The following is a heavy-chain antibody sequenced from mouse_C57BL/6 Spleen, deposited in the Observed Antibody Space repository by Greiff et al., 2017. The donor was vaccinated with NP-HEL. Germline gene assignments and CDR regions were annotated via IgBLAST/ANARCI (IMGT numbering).Heavy chain of an antibody. D-gene: IGHD2-2*01. CDR3: ARIYYGYDLYYAMDY. CDR2: LYPGDGDT. Sequence: QVQLQQSGAELVKPGASVKISCKASGYAFSSYWMNWVKQRPGKGLEWIGQLYPGDGDTNYNGKFKGKATLTADKSSSTAYMQLSSLTSEDSAVYFCARIYYGYDLYYAMDYWGQGTSVTVSS. V-gene: IGHV1-80*01. J-gene: IGHJ4*01. CDR1: GYAFSSYW.